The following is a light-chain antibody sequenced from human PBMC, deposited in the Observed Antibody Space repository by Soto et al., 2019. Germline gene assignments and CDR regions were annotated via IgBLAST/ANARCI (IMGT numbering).Light chain of an antibody. CDR1: QSVSSN. J-gene: IGKJ2*01. Sequence: EIVMTQSPATLSVSPGERATLSCRASQSVSSNLAWYQQKPGQAPRLLIYGVSTRATGIPARFSGSGSGTEFTLTISSLQSEDFAVYYCQQYNNWPPTYTFGQGTKVDIK. V-gene: IGKV3-15*01. CDR3: QQYNNWPPTYT. CDR2: GVS.